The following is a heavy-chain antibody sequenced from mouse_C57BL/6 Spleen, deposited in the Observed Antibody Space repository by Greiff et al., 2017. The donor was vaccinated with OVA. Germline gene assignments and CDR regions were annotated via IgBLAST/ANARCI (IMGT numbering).Heavy chain of an antibody. V-gene: IGHV1-26*01. J-gene: IGHJ1*03. D-gene: IGHD1-1*01. Sequence: VQLQQSGPELVKPGASVKISCKASGYTFTDYYMNWVKQSHGKSLEWIGDINPNNGGTSYNQKFKGKATLTVDKSSSTAYMELRSLKSEDAAVYYWARRGGGYGSSYWYFDVGGTGTTVTVSS. CDR3: ARRGGGYGSSYWYFDV. CDR1: GYTFTDYY. CDR2: INPNNGGT.